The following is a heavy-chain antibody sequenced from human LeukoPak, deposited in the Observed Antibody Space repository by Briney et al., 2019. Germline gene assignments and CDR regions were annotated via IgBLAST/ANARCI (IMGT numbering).Heavy chain of an antibody. CDR3: AREGDYNGSGRGDS. J-gene: IGHJ4*02. Sequence: ASVKVSCKTSGYTFSGFYIHWVRQAPGQGLEWMGWINPNTGGTNFAQEFQGRVTMTTDTSIRTAYMDLRRLTSGDTAVYYCAREGDYNGSGRGDSWGQGTLVTVSS. CDR1: GYTFSGFY. CDR2: INPNTGGT. V-gene: IGHV1-2*02. D-gene: IGHD3-10*01.